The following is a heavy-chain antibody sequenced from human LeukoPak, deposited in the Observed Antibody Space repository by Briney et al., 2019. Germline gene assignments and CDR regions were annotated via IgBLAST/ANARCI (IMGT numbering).Heavy chain of an antibody. CDR3: ARDPIRKYYYGSGPHGKGWFDP. J-gene: IGHJ5*02. V-gene: IGHV1-24*01. D-gene: IGHD3-10*01. Sequence: GASVKVSCKASGYTFTNYAIHWVRQAPGKGLEWMGGFDPEDGETIYAQKFQGRVTMTEDTSTDTAYMELSSLRSEDTAVYYCARDPIRKYYYGSGPHGKGWFDPWGQGTLVTVSS. CDR1: GYTFTNYA. CDR2: FDPEDGET.